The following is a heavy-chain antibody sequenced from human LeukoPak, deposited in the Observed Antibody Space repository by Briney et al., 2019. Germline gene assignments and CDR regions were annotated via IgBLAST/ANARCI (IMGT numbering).Heavy chain of an antibody. Sequence: GGTLRLSCAASGFTFSSYGMSWVRQAPGKGLEWVSAISGSGGSTYYADSVKGRFTISRDNSKNTLYLQMNSLRAEDTAVYYCAKLSTMIVVVAFDYWGQGTLVTVSS. CDR1: GFTFSSYG. CDR2: ISGSGGST. V-gene: IGHV3-23*01. D-gene: IGHD3-22*01. J-gene: IGHJ4*02. CDR3: AKLSTMIVVVAFDY.